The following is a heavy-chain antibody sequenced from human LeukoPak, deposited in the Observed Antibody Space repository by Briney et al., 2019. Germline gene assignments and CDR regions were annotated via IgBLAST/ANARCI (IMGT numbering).Heavy chain of an antibody. V-gene: IGHV4-4*07. CDR2: IYTSGST. CDR1: GGSISSYY. Sequence: SETLSPTWTVAGGSISSYYWSWIRLPAGRGLEWIGLIYTSGSTNYNPSLKSQVTMSVDTSKTQSSLKRSSVTAADTAVYYCARDWPTTVTTSGDAFDIWGQGTMVTASS. CDR3: ARDWPTTVTTSGDAFDI. J-gene: IGHJ3*02. D-gene: IGHD4-17*01.